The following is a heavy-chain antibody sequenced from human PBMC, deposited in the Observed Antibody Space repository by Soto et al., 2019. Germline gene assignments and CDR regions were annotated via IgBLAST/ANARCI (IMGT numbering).Heavy chain of an antibody. CDR3: ARKSSGSYYPPDYYYYMDV. CDR1: GFIFSSYS. Sequence: GGSLRRSCAASGFIFSSYSMNWVRQAPGKGLEWVSYISSSSSTIYYADSVKGRFTISRDNGKNSLYLQMNSLRAEDTAVYYCARKSSGSYYPPDYYYYMDVWGKGTTVTVSS. J-gene: IGHJ6*03. D-gene: IGHD3-10*01. CDR2: ISSSSSTI. V-gene: IGHV3-48*01.